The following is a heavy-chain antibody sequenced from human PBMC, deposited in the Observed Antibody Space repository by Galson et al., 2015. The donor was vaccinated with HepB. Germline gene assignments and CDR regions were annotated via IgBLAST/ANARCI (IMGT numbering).Heavy chain of an antibody. D-gene: IGHD3-22*01. J-gene: IGHJ3*02. Sequence: SVKVSCKASGYTFTSYGISWVRQAPGQGLEWMGWISAYNGNTNYAQKLQGRVTMTTDTSTSTAYMELRSLRSDDTAVYYCARDWMSYDSSGYYSDAFDIWGQGTMVTVSS. CDR2: ISAYNGNT. CDR1: GYTFTSYG. CDR3: ARDWMSYDSSGYYSDAFDI. V-gene: IGHV1-18*04.